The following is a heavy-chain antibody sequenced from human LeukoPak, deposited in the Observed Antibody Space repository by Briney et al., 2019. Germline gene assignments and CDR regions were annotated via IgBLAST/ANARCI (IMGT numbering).Heavy chain of an antibody. CDR2: IFYSGIT. Sequence: ASETLSLTCTASGGSISSGGYYWSWIRQHPGKGLEWIGYIFYSGITYYNPSLKSRVTISVDTSKNQFSLKLSSVTAADTAVYYCARVRYYYGSGSYYRGIDYWGQGTLVTVSS. CDR3: ARVRYYYGSGSYYRGIDY. V-gene: IGHV4-31*03. CDR1: GGSISSGGYY. J-gene: IGHJ4*02. D-gene: IGHD3-10*01.